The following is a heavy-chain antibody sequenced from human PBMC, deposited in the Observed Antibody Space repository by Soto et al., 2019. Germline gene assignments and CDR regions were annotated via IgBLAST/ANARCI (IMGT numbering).Heavy chain of an antibody. V-gene: IGHV4-34*01. D-gene: IGHD2-15*01. CDR3: ASTNRYCSGGSCYVFAY. CDR2: INHSGST. Sequence: QVQLQQWGAGLLKPSETLSLTCAVYGGSFSGYYWSWIRQPPGKGLEWIGEINHSGSTYYNPSLKSRVTISVDTSKNQFSLKLSSVTAADTAVYYCASTNRYCSGGSCYVFAYWGQGTLVTVSS. CDR1: GGSFSGYY. J-gene: IGHJ4*02.